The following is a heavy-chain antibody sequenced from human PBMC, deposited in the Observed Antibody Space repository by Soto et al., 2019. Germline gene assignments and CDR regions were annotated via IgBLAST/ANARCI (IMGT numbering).Heavy chain of an antibody. Sequence: EVQLVESGGGLVQPGGSLRLSCAASGFPFSSYAMNWVRQTPDKGLEWLSYISDSGSTIHYADSVKGRFTISRHNAKNSLYLQMNSLRADDTAVYYCTRDGSWGQGTLVTVSS. J-gene: IGHJ5*02. V-gene: IGHV3-48*01. CDR2: ISDSGSTI. D-gene: IGHD5-12*01. CDR3: TRDGS. CDR1: GFPFSSYA.